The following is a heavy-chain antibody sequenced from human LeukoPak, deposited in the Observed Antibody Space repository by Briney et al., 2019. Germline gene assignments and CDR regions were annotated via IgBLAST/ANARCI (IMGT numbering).Heavy chain of an antibody. J-gene: IGHJ4*02. D-gene: IGHD5-12*01. V-gene: IGHV3-30*18. Sequence: GGSLRLSCAASGFTFSSYGMHWVRQAPGKGLEWVAVISYDGSNKYYADSVKGRFTISRDNSKNTVHLQMNSLRAEDTAVYYCAKDHSSYSGYDSLDHWGQGTPVTVSS. CDR3: AKDHSSYSGYDSLDH. CDR2: ISYDGSNK. CDR1: GFTFSSYG.